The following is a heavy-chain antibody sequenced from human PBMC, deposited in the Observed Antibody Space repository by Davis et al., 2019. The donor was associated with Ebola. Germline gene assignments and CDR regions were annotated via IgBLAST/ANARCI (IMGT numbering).Heavy chain of an antibody. CDR3: ARVYGSGSLHFDY. J-gene: IGHJ4*02. V-gene: IGHV4-30-4*01. D-gene: IGHD3-10*01. Sequence: MPSETLSLTCTVSGGSTSSGDYYWSWIRQPPGKGLERIGYIYYSGITYYNPSLKSRVTISVDTSKNQFSLKLSSVTAADTAVYYCARVYGSGSLHFDYWGQGTLVTVSS. CDR1: GGSTSSGDYY. CDR2: IYYSGIT.